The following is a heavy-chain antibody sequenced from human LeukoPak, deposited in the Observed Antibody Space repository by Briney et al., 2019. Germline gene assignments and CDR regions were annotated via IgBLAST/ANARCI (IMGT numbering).Heavy chain of an antibody. CDR3: ARDVSSSWTGFDY. D-gene: IGHD6-13*01. CDR2: IKQDGSEK. CDR1: GFTFSSYW. J-gene: IGHJ4*02. V-gene: IGHV3-7*01. Sequence: GGSLRLSCAASGFTFSSYWMSWVRQAPGKGLEWVANIKQDGSEKYYVDSVKGRFTISRDNAKNSLYLQMNSLRAEDTAVYYCARDVSSSWTGFDYWGQGTLVTVSS.